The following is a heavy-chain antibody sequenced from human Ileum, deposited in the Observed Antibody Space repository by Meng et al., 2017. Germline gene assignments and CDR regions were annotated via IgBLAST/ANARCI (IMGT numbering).Heavy chain of an antibody. CDR3: VRLGGSSPVDY. CDR2: IDTDGIGT. D-gene: IGHD6-6*01. V-gene: IGHV3-74*01. CDR1: GFAFSSLW. J-gene: IGHJ4*02. Sequence: EGQGGESGGGLIEPGGSLRLSCAASGFAFSSLWMHWVRQAPGKGLVWVSRIDTDGIGTTYADSVKGRFTISRDNAKNTLYLQMNSLRDEDTAVYYCVRLGGSSPVDYWGQGILVTVSS.